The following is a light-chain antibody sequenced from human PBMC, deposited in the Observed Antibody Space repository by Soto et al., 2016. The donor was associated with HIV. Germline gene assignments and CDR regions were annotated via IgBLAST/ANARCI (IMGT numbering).Light chain of an antibody. CDR2: KAS. CDR1: QSINSW. Sequence: DIQMTQSPSTLSASVGDRVTITCRASQSINSWLAWYQQKAGKAPKLLIYKASSLESGVPSRFSGSGSGTEFTLTISSLQPDDFATYYCQQYNGYYTFGQGTKLEIK. V-gene: IGKV1-5*03. CDR3: QQYNGYYT. J-gene: IGKJ2*01.